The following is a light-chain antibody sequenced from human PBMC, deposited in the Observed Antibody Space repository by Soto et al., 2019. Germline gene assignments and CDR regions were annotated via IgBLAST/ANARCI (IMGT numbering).Light chain of an antibody. Sequence: AIQMTQSPSSLSASVGDRVIITCRASQAIRTELGWYQQRPGKAPKLLIYGTSNLQSGVPSRFSGSGSGTDFTLTINGLQPEDFAIYYCLQDYSYPRTFGQGTKVDVK. V-gene: IGKV1-6*01. CDR1: QAIRTE. J-gene: IGKJ1*01. CDR3: LQDYSYPRT. CDR2: GTS.